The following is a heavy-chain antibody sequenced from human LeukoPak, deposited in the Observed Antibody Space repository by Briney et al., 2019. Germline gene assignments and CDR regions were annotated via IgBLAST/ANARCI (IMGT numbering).Heavy chain of an antibody. J-gene: IGHJ4*02. V-gene: IGHV4-34*01. CDR3: ARVCDSSGYYYVRAYYFDY. D-gene: IGHD3-22*01. Sequence: SETLSLTCAVYGGSFSGYYWSWIRQPPGKGLEWIGEINHSGSTNYNPSLKSRVTISVDTSKNQFSLKLSSVTAADTAVYCCARVCDSSGYYYVRAYYFDYWGQGTLVTVSS. CDR2: INHSGST. CDR1: GGSFSGYY.